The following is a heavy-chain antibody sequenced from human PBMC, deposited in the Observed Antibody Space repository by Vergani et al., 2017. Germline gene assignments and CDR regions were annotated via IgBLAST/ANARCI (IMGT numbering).Heavy chain of an antibody. J-gene: IGHJ1*01. CDR1: GFTSSYFG. CDR2: ISYDGTQK. V-gene: IGHV3-30*03. CDR3: ATKRCGTPGCQIGYFRE. Sequence: QVHLVESGGGVVQPGRSLRLSCVVSGFTSSYFGMHWVRQAPGKGLEWVAVISYDGTQKYYADSVKGRFTISRDNSKSTVYLQMNSLRTEDTAVYYCATKRCGTPGCQIGYFREWGQGTLVTVSS. D-gene: IGHD1-1*01.